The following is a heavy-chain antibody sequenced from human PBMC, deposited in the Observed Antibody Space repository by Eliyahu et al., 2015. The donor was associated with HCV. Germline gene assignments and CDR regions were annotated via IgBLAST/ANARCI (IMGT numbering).Heavy chain of an antibody. CDR3: ARDRVDSSGWYYGY. Sequence: EVQLVESGGGLVQXGXSLXLSCXASGFTFSSYXMNWVRQAPGEGLXWVSYISSSSSSIYYADSVKGRFTISRDNAKNSLYLQMSSLSDEDTAVYYCARDRVDSSGWYYGYWGQGTLVTVSS. D-gene: IGHD6-19*01. CDR1: GFTFSSYX. V-gene: IGHV3-48*02. CDR2: ISSSSSSI. J-gene: IGHJ4*02.